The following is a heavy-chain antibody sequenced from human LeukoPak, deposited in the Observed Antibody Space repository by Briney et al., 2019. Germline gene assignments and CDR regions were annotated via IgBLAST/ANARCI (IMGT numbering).Heavy chain of an antibody. CDR3: ARGCGPGSGYQNCLFDY. V-gene: IGHV3-23*01. J-gene: IGHJ4*02. Sequence: PGGSLRLSCAASELMFSSYAMSWVRQAPGKGLEWVSGISDDSGSTYYADSVRGRFTISRDNSKNTLYLQMNSLRAEDTALYHCARGCGPGSGYQNCLFDYWGPGTLVTVSS. CDR1: ELMFSSYA. D-gene: IGHD3-22*01. CDR2: ISDDSGST.